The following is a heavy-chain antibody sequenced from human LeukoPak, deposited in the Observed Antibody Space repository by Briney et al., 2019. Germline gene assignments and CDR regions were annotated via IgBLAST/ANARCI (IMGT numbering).Heavy chain of an antibody. CDR2: ISGSGGST. CDR1: GFTFRSYT. Sequence: GGSLRLSCADPGFTFRSYTMSWGRQAPGKGLEWVSGISGSGGSTYYADSVEGRFTISRDNSNNTLYLQMTSMSDEDTAIYYRPIDIMPHYRHYYYSMDVWGKGTTVTVSS. D-gene: IGHD3-16*02. V-gene: IGHV3-23*01. CDR3: PIDIMPHYRHYYYSMDV. J-gene: IGHJ6*03.